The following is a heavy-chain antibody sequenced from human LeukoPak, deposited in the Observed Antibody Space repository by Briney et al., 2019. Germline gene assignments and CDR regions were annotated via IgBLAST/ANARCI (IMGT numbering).Heavy chain of an antibody. D-gene: IGHD2-15*01. CDR1: GYTFTGYY. CDR3: VRVAGNQYYYYYMDV. Sequence: ASVKVSCKASGYTFTGYYMHWVRQAPGQGLEWMGWINTNTGNPTYAQGFTGRFVFSLDTSVSTAYLQISSLKAEDTAVYYCVRVAGNQYYYYYMDVWGKGTTVTVSS. J-gene: IGHJ6*03. CDR2: INTNTGNP. V-gene: IGHV7-4-1*02.